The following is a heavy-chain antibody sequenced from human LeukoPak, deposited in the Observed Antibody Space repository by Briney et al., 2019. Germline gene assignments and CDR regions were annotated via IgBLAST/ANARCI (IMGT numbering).Heavy chain of an antibody. V-gene: IGHV6-1*01. D-gene: IGHD3-22*01. CDR1: GDSVSSNSAA. J-gene: IGHJ3*02. CDR3: ARVSAPTYYYDSSGYLADGAFDI. Sequence: SQTLSLTCAISGDSVSSNSAAWNWIRQSPSRGLEWLGRTYYRSKWYNDYAVSVKSRITINPDTSKNQFSLQQNSVTPEDTAVYYCARVSAPTYYYDSSGYLADGAFDIWGQGTMVTVSS. CDR2: TYYRSKWYN.